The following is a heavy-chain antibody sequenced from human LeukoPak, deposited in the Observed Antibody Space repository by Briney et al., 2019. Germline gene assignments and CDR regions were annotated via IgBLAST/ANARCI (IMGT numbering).Heavy chain of an antibody. CDR2: FGSNGANI. V-gene: IGHV3-23*01. CDR1: GFTLSTYA. Sequence: GGSLRLSCAASGFTLSTYAMSWVRQAPGMGLEWVSVFGSNGANIHYAESVRGRFTISRDISKNTLSLQLSSLRAEDTAIYYCARLTANHFDYWGQGTLVTVSS. J-gene: IGHJ4*02. CDR3: ARLTANHFDY. D-gene: IGHD2-21*02.